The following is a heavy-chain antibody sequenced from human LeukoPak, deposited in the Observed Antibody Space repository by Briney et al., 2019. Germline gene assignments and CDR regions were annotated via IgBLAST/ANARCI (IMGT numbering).Heavy chain of an antibody. D-gene: IGHD3-3*01. CDR2: MNPNSGNT. Sequence: GASVKVSCKASGYTFTSYDINWVRQATGQGLEWMGWMNPNSGNTGYAQKFQGRVTMTRNTSISTAYMELSSLSSEDTAVYYCARGPSITIFGVVIIGAYDYYMDVWGKGTTVTVSS. J-gene: IGHJ6*03. CDR1: GYTFTSYD. CDR3: ARGPSITIFGVVIIGAYDYYMDV. V-gene: IGHV1-8*01.